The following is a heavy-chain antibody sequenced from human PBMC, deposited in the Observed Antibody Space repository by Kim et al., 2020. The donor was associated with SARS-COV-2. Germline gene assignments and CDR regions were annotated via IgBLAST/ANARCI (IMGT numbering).Heavy chain of an antibody. V-gene: IGHV3-33*01. CDR3: ARVIYDFWSGPAYYYYGMDV. CDR2: IWYDGSNK. J-gene: IGHJ6*02. Sequence: GGSLRLSCAASGFTFSSYGMHWVRQAPGKGLEWVAVIWYDGSNKYYADSVKGRFTISRDNSKNTLYLQMNSLRAEDTAVYYCARVIYDFWSGPAYYYYGMDVWGQGTTVTVSS. D-gene: IGHD3-3*01. CDR1: GFTFSSYG.